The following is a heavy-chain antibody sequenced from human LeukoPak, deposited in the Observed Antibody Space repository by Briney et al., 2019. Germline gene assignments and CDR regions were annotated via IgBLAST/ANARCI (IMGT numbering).Heavy chain of an antibody. D-gene: IGHD3-22*01. CDR3: ARRTPNYDTRPDAFDI. Sequence: PGGSLRLSCAASGFTFSNAWMSWVRQAPGKGLEWVGRIKSKTDGGTTDYAAPVKGRFTISRDDSKNTLYLQMNSLKTEDTAVYYCARRTPNYDTRPDAFDIWGQGTMVTVSS. J-gene: IGHJ3*02. V-gene: IGHV3-15*01. CDR2: IKSKTDGGTT. CDR1: GFTFSNAW.